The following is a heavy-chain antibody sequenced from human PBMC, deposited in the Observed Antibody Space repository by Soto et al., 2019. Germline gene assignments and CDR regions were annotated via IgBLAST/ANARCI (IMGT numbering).Heavy chain of an antibody. CDR3: AKDFFIC. D-gene: IGHD3-10*01. CDR1: GFTFSSYG. Sequence: QVQLVESGGGVVQPGRSLRLSCAASGFTFSSYGMHWVRQAPGKGLEWVAVISYDGSNKYYADSVKGRFTISRDNSKNTLYLQMNSLRAEYTAVYYCAKDFFICWGHGTMVTVSS. CDR2: ISYDGSNK. V-gene: IGHV3-30*18. J-gene: IGHJ3*01.